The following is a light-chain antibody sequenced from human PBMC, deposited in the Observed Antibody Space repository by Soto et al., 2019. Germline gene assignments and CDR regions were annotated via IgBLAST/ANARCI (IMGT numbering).Light chain of an antibody. CDR1: QSVSSSY. CDR2: GAS. V-gene: IGKV3-20*01. Sequence: ESVLTQSPGTLSLSPGEKATLSCRASQSVSSSYLAWYQQKPGQAPRLLTYGASSRATGIPARFSGSGSGTDFALTVSRLEPEDFAVYYCQQFGSSSWTFCQGTKVEIK. CDR3: QQFGSSSWT. J-gene: IGKJ1*01.